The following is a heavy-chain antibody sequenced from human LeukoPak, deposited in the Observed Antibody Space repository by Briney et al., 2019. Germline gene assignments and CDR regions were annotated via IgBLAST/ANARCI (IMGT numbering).Heavy chain of an antibody. J-gene: IGHJ3*02. D-gene: IGHD3-9*01. CDR3: ARESWILTGYYNSFDI. Sequence: SETLSLTCTVSGGSITSHYWSWIRQPAGKGLEWIGRIYTSGSTNYNPSLKSRVTISVDTSKNQFSLKLSSVTAADTAVYYCARESWILTGYYNSFDIWGQGTMVTVSS. CDR1: GGSITSHY. V-gene: IGHV4-4*07. CDR2: IYTSGST.